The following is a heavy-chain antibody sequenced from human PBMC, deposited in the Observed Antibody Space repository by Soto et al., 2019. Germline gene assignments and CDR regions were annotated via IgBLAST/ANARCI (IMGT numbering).Heavy chain of an antibody. V-gene: IGHV4-30-2*01. CDR3: ARDRRGDSAFDI. Sequence: SETLSLTCAVSGGSISSGGYSWSWIRQPPGKGLEWIGYIYHSGSTYYNPSLKSRVTISVDRSKNQFSLKLSSVTAADTAVYYCARDRRGDSAFDIWGQGTMVTVS. J-gene: IGHJ3*02. D-gene: IGHD3-10*01. CDR1: GGSISSGGYS. CDR2: IYHSGST.